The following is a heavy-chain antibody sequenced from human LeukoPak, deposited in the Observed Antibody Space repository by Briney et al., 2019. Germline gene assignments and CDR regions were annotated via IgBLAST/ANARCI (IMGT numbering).Heavy chain of an antibody. J-gene: IGHJ3*02. CDR1: GFTFSSYA. D-gene: IGHD3-22*01. Sequence: GGSLRLSCAASGFTFSSYAMHWVRQAPGKGLEWVAVISYDGSNKYYADSVKGRFTISRDNSKNTLYLQMNSLRAEDTAVYYCAREGSVYYYDSSGDAFDIWGQGTMVTVSS. V-gene: IGHV3-30-3*01. CDR2: ISYDGSNK. CDR3: AREGSVYYYDSSGDAFDI.